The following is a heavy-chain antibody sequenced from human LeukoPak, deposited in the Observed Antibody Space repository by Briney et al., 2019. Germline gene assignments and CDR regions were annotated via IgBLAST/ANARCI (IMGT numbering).Heavy chain of an antibody. Sequence: WMGIINPSGGSTSYAQKFQGRVTMTRDTSTSTVYMELSSLRSEDTAVYYCAREADGYNYDYWGQGTLVTVSS. J-gene: IGHJ4*02. CDR3: AREADGYNYDY. V-gene: IGHV1-46*01. CDR2: INPSGGST. D-gene: IGHD5-24*01.